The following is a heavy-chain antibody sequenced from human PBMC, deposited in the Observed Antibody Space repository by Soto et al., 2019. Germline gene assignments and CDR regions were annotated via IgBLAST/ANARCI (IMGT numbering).Heavy chain of an antibody. CDR1: GFSFSTYN. D-gene: IGHD2-15*01. Sequence: ESGGGLVQPGGSLRLSCAASGFSFSTYNMDWVRQAPEKGPEWIAYISTTSFTIYYADSVKGRFTISRDNDRNSLYLEMNSLRDEDTAVYYCARDRCYDGTCYSASDSWGQGTLVTVSS. CDR3: ARDRCYDGTCYSASDS. J-gene: IGHJ5*01. V-gene: IGHV3-48*02. CDR2: ISTTSFTI.